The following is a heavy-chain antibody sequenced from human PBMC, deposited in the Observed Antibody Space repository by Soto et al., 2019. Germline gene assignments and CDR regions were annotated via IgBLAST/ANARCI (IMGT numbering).Heavy chain of an antibody. CDR1: GFTFSSYA. CDR2: ISYDGSNK. V-gene: IGHV3-30-3*01. J-gene: IGHJ4*02. Sequence: GGSLRLSCAASGFTFSSYAMHWVRQAPGKGLEWVAVISYDGSNKYYADSVKGRFTISRDNSKNTLYLQMNSLRAEDTAVYYCARADNGEMATIIGHWGQGTLVTVSS. D-gene: IGHD5-12*01. CDR3: ARADNGEMATIIGH.